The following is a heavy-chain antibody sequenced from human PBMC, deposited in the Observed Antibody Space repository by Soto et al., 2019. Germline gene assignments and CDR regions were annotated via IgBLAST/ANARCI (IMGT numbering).Heavy chain of an antibody. V-gene: IGHV3-23*01. Sequence: PGGSLRLSCAASGFTFSRYAMSWVRQAPGKGLEWVSAISGSGGSTYYADSVKGRFTISRDNSKNTLYLQMNSLRAEDTAVYYCAKHLREYSSSYYYYGMDVWGQGTTVTVSS. CDR1: GFTFSRYA. CDR2: ISGSGGST. D-gene: IGHD6-6*01. CDR3: AKHLREYSSSYYYYGMDV. J-gene: IGHJ6*02.